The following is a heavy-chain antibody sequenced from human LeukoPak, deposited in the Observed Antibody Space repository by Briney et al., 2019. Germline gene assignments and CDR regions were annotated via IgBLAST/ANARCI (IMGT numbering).Heavy chain of an antibody. V-gene: IGHV1-18*01. CDR3: ARDRLEVAGTGGNY. CDR2: ISAYNGNT. J-gene: IGHJ4*02. Sequence: VASVKVSCKASGYTFTSYGISWVRQGPGQGLEWMGWISAYNGNTNYAQKLQGRVTMTTDTSTSTAYMELRSLRSDDTAVYYCARDRLEVAGTGGNYWGQGTLVTVSS. CDR1: GYTFTSYG. D-gene: IGHD6-19*01.